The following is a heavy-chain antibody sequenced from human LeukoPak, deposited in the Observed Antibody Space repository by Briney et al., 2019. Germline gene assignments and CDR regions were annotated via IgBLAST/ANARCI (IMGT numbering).Heavy chain of an antibody. Sequence: GGSLRLSCAASGFTFNSYSVNWVRQAPGKGLEWVSSISSSSSYIYYADSVKGRFTISRDNAKNSLYLQMNSLRAEDTAVYYCASGYYYDSSGFQSHAFDIWGQGTMVTVSS. CDR2: ISSSSSYI. J-gene: IGHJ3*02. CDR3: ASGYYYDSSGFQSHAFDI. CDR1: GFTFNSYS. D-gene: IGHD3-22*01. V-gene: IGHV3-21*01.